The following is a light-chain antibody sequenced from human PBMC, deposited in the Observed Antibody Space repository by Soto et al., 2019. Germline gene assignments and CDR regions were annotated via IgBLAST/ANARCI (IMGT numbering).Light chain of an antibody. CDR1: NRDVGSYNL. J-gene: IGLJ3*02. V-gene: IGLV2-14*01. Sequence: QSVLTQPASVSGSPGQSNTIACTGTNRDVGSYNLVSWYQQRPGEAPKLIISEVRNRPSGISYRFTGSKSGNTASLTISGLQAEDEADYYCSSYTTTSTLVFGGGTKLTVL. CDR2: EVR. CDR3: SSYTTTSTLV.